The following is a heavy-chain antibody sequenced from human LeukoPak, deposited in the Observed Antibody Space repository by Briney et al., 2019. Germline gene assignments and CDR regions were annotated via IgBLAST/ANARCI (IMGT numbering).Heavy chain of an antibody. CDR3: ASVYCYNTSCYRGGLDY. CDR1: GYTFTSYG. V-gene: IGHV1-18*01. D-gene: IGHD2-2*01. CDR2: ISAYNGNT. J-gene: IGHJ4*02. Sequence: VKDSCKASGYTFTSYGISWVRQPPGEGLEWMGWISAYNGNTNYAQKLYGSVTMTTDTSTSTAYMELRSLRSDDTAVYYCASVYCYNTSCYRGGLDYWGQGTLVTVSS.